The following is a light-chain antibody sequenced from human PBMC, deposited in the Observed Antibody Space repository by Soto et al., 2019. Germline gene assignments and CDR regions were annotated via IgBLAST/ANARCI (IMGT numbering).Light chain of an antibody. J-gene: IGKJ5*01. CDR1: QGISNY. V-gene: IGKV1-17*03. CDR2: DVS. CDR3: LQHTSYPLT. Sequence: DIPMTKSPEAMSASLGHRFTLTFRASQGISNYLAWFQQKPGKVPKRLIYDVSTLQSGVPSRFSGSGSGTVFTLTISSLQPEDLGTYYCLQHTSYPLTFGQGTHSRL.